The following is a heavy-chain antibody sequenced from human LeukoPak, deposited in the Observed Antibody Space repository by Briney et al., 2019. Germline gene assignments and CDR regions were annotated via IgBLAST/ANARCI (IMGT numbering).Heavy chain of an antibody. J-gene: IGHJ4*02. D-gene: IGHD2-21*01. V-gene: IGHV4-59*01. CDR1: GDSISSYY. Sequence: SETLSLTCTVSGDSISSYYWSWIRQPPGKGLEWIGYIYYSGSTNYNPSLKSRVTISVDTSKNQFSLKLRPVTAADTAVYYCARGVVIAPQTFDYWGQGTLVTVPS. CDR3: ARGVVIAPQTFDY. CDR2: IYYSGST.